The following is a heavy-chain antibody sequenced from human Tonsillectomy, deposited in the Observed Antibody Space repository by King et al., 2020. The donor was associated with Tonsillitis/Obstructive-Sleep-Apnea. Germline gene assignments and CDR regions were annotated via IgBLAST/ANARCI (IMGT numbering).Heavy chain of an antibody. Sequence: QLQESGPGLVEPSETLSLTCTVSGGSISSFHWSWIRQPQGKGLEWIGYIFYSGRTNYNPSLKSRVTISVDTSKNQFSLSLSSVTTADTAVYYCARGYVFDIWGQGTMVTVSS. CDR1: GGSISSFH. CDR3: ARGYVFDI. J-gene: IGHJ3*02. CDR2: IFYSGRT. V-gene: IGHV4-59*01.